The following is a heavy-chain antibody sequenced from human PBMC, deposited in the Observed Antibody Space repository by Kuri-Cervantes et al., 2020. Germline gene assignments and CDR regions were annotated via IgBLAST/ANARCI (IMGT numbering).Heavy chain of an antibody. V-gene: IGHV3-23*01. Sequence: GESLKISCAASGFTFSSYAMHWVRQAPGEGLEWVSAISGSGGSTYYTDSVNGRFTISRDNSKNTLYLQMNSLRAEDTAVYYCAKPLSIAAAGGWYFDLWGRGTLVTVSS. CDR3: AKPLSIAAAGGWYFDL. J-gene: IGHJ2*01. D-gene: IGHD6-13*01. CDR1: GFTFSSYA. CDR2: ISGSGGST.